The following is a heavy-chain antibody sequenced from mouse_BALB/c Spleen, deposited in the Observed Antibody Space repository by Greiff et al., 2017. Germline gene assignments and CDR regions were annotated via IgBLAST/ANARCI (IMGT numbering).Heavy chain of an antibody. CDR3: ARPPDGYYGGFAY. CDR1: GFAFSSYD. D-gene: IGHD2-3*01. CDR2: ISSGGGST. J-gene: IGHJ3*01. Sequence: EVNVVESGGGLVKPGGSLKLSCAASGFAFSSYDMSWVRQTPEKRLEWVAYISSGGGSTYYPDTVKGRFTISRDNAKNTLYLQMSSLKSEDTAMYYCARPPDGYYGGFAYWGQGTLVTVSA. V-gene: IGHV5-12-1*01.